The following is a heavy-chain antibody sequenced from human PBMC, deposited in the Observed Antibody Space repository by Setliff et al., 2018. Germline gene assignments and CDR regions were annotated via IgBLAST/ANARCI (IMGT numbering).Heavy chain of an antibody. V-gene: IGHV1-69*13. Sequence: SVKVSCKASGGTFSSYAISWVRQAPGQGLEWMGGIIPMFGTANYAQKFQGRVTITADESTSTAYMELSSLRSEDTAVYYCYITYSYGLYYFDYWGQGTLVTVSS. CDR3: YITYSYGLYYFDY. D-gene: IGHD5-18*01. CDR1: GGTFSSYA. J-gene: IGHJ4*02. CDR2: IIPMFGTA.